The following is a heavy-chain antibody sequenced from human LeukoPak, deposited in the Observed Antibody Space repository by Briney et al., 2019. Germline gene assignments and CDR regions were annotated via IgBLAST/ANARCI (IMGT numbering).Heavy chain of an antibody. CDR1: GGSFSGYY. J-gene: IGHJ3*02. Sequence: PSETLSLTCAVYGGSFSGYYWSWIRQPPGKGLEWIGEINHSGSTNYNPSLKSRVTISVDTSKNQFSLKLSSVTAADTAVYYCANDIVATDDAFDIWGQGTMVTVSS. CDR2: INHSGST. D-gene: IGHD5-12*01. CDR3: ANDIVATDDAFDI. V-gene: IGHV4-34*01.